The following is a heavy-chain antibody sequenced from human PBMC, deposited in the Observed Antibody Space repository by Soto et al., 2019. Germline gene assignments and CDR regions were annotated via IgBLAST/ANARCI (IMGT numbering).Heavy chain of an antibody. J-gene: IGHJ4*02. CDR1: GFTFISYW. CDR3: ARESTGKDC. CDR2: IKQDGSEK. V-gene: IGHV3-7*03. Sequence: GGSLRLSCAASGFTFISYWMSWVRQAPGKGLEWVANIKQDGSEKYYVDSVKGRFTISRDNAKNSLYLQMNSLRAEDTAVYYCARESTGKDCWGQGTLVTVSS. D-gene: IGHD1-1*01.